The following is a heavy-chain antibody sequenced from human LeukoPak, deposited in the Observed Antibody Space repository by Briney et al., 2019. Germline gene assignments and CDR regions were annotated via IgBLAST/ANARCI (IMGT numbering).Heavy chain of an antibody. D-gene: IGHD2-8*01. CDR3: ARDGEYCTNGVCYSLPLWFDY. CDR1: GFSFSSTL. Sequence: GGSLRLSCAASGFSFSSTLLTWVRQAPGKGLEWLANIKEDGSVKNYVDSVKGRFIISRDNARNSLYLQMNSLRAEDTAVYYCARDGEYCTNGVCYSLPLWFDYWGQGTLVTVSS. V-gene: IGHV3-7*01. CDR2: IKEDGSVK. J-gene: IGHJ4*02.